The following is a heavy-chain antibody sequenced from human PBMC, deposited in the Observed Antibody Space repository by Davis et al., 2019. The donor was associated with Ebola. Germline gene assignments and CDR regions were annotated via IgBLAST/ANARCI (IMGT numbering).Heavy chain of an antibody. CDR1: GGSFSGHY. CDR3: TSYDS. J-gene: IGHJ4*02. D-gene: IGHD3-16*01. CDR2: VDDGGRV. V-gene: IGHV4-34*01. Sequence: SQTLSLTCAVSGGSFSGHYWAWIRQSPGKGLECIGEVDDGGRVHYNPSLKSRVSISLDTSKNQFSLKVTSMTAADTAVYYCTSYDSWGQGAHVTVSS.